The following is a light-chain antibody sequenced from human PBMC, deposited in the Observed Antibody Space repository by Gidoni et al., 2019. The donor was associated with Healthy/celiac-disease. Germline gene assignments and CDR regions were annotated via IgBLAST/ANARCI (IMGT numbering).Light chain of an antibody. Sequence: DIQMTQSPSSLSASVGDRVTITCQASQDISNYLNWYQQKPGKAPKLLIYDASNLETGVPSRFSGSGSGTDFTFTISSLQPEDIATYYCQQYDNLRLITFGQXTRLEIK. CDR3: QQYDNLRLIT. CDR1: QDISNY. J-gene: IGKJ5*01. CDR2: DAS. V-gene: IGKV1-33*01.